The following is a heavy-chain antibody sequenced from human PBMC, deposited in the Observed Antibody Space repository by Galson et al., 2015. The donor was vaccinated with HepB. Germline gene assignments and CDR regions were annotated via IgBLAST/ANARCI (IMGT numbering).Heavy chain of an antibody. CDR2: ISYDGSNK. V-gene: IGHV3-30*04. D-gene: IGHD5-18*01. J-gene: IGHJ4*02. Sequence: SLRLSCAASGFIFSSYAMHWVRQAPGKGLEWVAVISYDGSNKYYADSVKGRFTISRDNSKNKLYLQMNSLRAEDTAVYYCARGNTAMVVWGQGTLVTVSS. CDR3: ARGNTAMVV. CDR1: GFIFSSYA.